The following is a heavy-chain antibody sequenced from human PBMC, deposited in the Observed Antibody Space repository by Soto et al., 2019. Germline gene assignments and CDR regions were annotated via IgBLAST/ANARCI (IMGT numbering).Heavy chain of an antibody. CDR3: AKDLRPDGVWDFDY. Sequence: EVQLLESGGGLVQPGGSLRLSCAASGFTFSSYTMNWVRQAPGKGLEWVSGINSGGRTYYADSVKGRFTISRDDSKNTLYLQIISLRAEDTAVYYCAKDLRPDGVWDFDYWGQGTLDTVSS. CDR2: INSGGRT. D-gene: IGHD4-17*01. V-gene: IGHV3-23*01. CDR1: GFTFSSYT. J-gene: IGHJ4*02.